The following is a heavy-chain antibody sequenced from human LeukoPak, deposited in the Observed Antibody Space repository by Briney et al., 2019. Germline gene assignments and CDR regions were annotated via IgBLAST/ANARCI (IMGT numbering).Heavy chain of an antibody. J-gene: IGHJ4*02. CDR1: GFTVSSNY. CDR2: IYSGGST. D-gene: IGHD6-13*01. CDR3: ARVHSSSWYFLDY. Sequence: PGGSLRLSCAASGFTVSSNYMSWVRQAPGKGLEWVSVIYSGGSTYYADSVKGRFTISRDNSKNTLYLQMNSLRAEDTAVYYCARVHSSSWYFLDYWGQGTLVTVSS. V-gene: IGHV3-53*01.